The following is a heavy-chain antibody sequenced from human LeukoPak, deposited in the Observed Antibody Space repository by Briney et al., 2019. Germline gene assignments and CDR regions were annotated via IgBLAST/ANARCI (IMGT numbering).Heavy chain of an antibody. CDR3: ARRSGSSHFDY. CDR1: GGSISSSSYY. D-gene: IGHD1-26*01. Sequence: SETLSLTCTVSGGSISSSSYYWGWIRQPPGKGLEWIGSIYYSGSTYYNPSLKSRVTISVDTSKNQFSLKLSSVTAADTAVYYCARRSGSSHFDYWAQGTLVTVSS. V-gene: IGHV4-39*01. J-gene: IGHJ4*02. CDR2: IYYSGST.